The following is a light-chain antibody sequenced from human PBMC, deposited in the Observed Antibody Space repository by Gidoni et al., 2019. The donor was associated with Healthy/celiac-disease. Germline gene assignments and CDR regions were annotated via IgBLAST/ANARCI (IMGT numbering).Light chain of an antibody. CDR1: QSVSSY. J-gene: IGKJ1*01. Sequence: EIVLTQSPATLSLSPGERATLSCRASQSVSSYLAWYQQKPGQAPRLLIYDASNRATGIPARFSGSGSGTDFTLIIRSLEPEDFAVYYCQQRSNWPPTTFGPGTKVEIK. V-gene: IGKV3-11*01. CDR2: DAS. CDR3: QQRSNWPPTT.